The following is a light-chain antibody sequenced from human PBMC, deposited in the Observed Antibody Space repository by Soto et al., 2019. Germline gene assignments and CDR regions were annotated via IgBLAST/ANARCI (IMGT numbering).Light chain of an antibody. Sequence: VLTQPPSVSVAPEKTARLTCGGDNIGSKRVHWYRQKPGQAPVLVIYYDSDRPSGIPERFSGSNSGNTATLTINRVEAGDEADYYCQVWDITTDHYVFGTGTKVTVL. CDR1: NIGSKR. J-gene: IGLJ1*01. CDR2: YDS. CDR3: QVWDITTDHYV. V-gene: IGLV3-21*04.